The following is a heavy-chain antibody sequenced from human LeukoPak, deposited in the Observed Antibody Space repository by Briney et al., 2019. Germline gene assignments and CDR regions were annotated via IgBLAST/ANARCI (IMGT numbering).Heavy chain of an antibody. CDR2: IYYSGRA. V-gene: IGHV4-39*01. CDR3: TRRSPGTMFES. CDR1: GFTFSSYA. Sequence: PGGSLRLSCAASGFTFSSYAMSWVRQPPGKGLEWIATIYYSGRASYNPSLKSRLATSVDTSKNQFSLKLNSVTAADTAVYYCTRRSPGTMFESRGQGTLVTVSS. J-gene: IGHJ4*02. D-gene: IGHD3-10*01.